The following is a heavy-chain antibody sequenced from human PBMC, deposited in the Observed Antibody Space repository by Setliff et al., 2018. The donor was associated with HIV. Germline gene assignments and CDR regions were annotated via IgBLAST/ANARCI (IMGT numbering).Heavy chain of an antibody. J-gene: IGHJ6*03. CDR3: TRLRGYSYGLASYYCYYMDV. CDR2: TRSKTYGGTT. V-gene: IGHV3-49*04. CDR1: GFTFGDFA. Sequence: PGGSLRLSCTASGFTFGDFAMNWVRQAPGKGLEWVGCTRSKTYGGTTEYAASVKGRFTISRDESKSIAYLQMNSLKTEDTAVYYCTRLRGYSYGLASYYCYYMDVWGKGTTVTVSS. D-gene: IGHD5-18*01.